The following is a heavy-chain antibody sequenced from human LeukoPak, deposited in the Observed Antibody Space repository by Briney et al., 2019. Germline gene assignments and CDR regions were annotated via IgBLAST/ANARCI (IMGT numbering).Heavy chain of an antibody. J-gene: IGHJ4*02. CDR2: IYPGDSDT. D-gene: IGHD2-2*01. CDR1: GYSFTNYW. V-gene: IGHV5-51*01. CDR3: ARQPPRYCGSNVGSDY. Sequence: GESLKISCKTSGYSFTNYWIAWVRQVPGKGLEWMGIIYPGDSDTKYSPSFRGQVAFSVDTSNNTAFLQWSSLKATDTAVYFCARQPPRYCGSNVGSDYWGQGTLVTVSS.